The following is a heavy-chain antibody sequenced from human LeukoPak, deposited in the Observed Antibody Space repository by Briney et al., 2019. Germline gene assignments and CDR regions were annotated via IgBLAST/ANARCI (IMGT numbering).Heavy chain of an antibody. J-gene: IGHJ5*02. V-gene: IGHV4-61*01. CDR1: GGSVSSGSYY. CDR2: IYYSGSA. Sequence: SETLPLTCTVSGGSVSSGSYYWSWIRQPPGKGLERIGYIYYSGSAKYNPSLKSRVTISVDTSKNQFSLKLTSVTAADTAVYYCARGFGDWGLSWFDPWGQGTLVTVSS. D-gene: IGHD3-10*01. CDR3: ARGFGDWGLSWFDP.